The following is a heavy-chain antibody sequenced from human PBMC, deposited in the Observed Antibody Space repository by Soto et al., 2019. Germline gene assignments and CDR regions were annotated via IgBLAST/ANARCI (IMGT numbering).Heavy chain of an antibody. J-gene: IGHJ4*02. V-gene: IGHV3-30*18. Sequence: QVQLVESGGGVVQPGRSLRLSCAASGFTFSSYGMHWVRQAPGKGLEWVAVISYDGSNKYYADSVKGRFTISRDNSKNQLELQMNRLRAEDTGVYYCAKETYSGPLDHWGQGTLVTVSS. D-gene: IGHD2-15*01. CDR2: ISYDGSNK. CDR3: AKETYSGPLDH. CDR1: GFTFSSYG.